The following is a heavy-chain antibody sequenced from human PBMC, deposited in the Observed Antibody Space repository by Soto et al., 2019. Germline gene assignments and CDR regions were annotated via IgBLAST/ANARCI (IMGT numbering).Heavy chain of an antibody. CDR1: GYIFTGYF. D-gene: IGHD6-13*01. Sequence: GASVKVSCKASGYIFTGYFMHWVRQAPGQGLEWMGWINPKSGVTKALQKFQGRIALTRDTSISTFYMELSSLRSEDTAVYYCARESAGYSSSWYSFWGQGTLVTVSS. V-gene: IGHV1-2*02. CDR3: ARESAGYSSSWYSF. CDR2: INPKSGVT. J-gene: IGHJ4*02.